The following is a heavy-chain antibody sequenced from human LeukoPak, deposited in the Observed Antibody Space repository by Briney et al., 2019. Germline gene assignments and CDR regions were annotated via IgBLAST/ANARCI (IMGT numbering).Heavy chain of an antibody. V-gene: IGHV3-23*01. J-gene: IGHJ6*03. Sequence: GGSLRLSCAASGFTFSSYAMSWVRQAPGKGLEWVSAISGGGSSTYYADSVKGRFTISRDNSKNTLYLQMNSLRAEDTAVYYCARALPRGFRHMDVWGKGTTVTVSS. D-gene: IGHD5-12*01. CDR1: GFTFSSYA. CDR2: ISGGGSST. CDR3: ARALPRGFRHMDV.